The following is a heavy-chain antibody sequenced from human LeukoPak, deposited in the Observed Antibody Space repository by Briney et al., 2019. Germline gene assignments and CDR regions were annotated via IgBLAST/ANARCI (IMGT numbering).Heavy chain of an antibody. CDR2: ISAYNGNT. Sequence: ASVKVSCKASGYTFTSYGISWVRQAPGQGLEWMGWISAYNGNTNYAQKPQGRVTMTTDTSTSTAYMELRSLRSDDTAVYYCAREERGYSYGYGGFDPWGQGTLVTVSS. D-gene: IGHD5-18*01. J-gene: IGHJ5*02. CDR1: GYTFTSYG. CDR3: AREERGYSYGYGGFDP. V-gene: IGHV1-18*01.